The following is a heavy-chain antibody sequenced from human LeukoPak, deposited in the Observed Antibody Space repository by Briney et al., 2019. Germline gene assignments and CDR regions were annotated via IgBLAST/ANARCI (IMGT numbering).Heavy chain of an antibody. Sequence: SETLSLTCTVSGDSINTKNYCWGWIRQPPGKGLEWIGSIYYSGNTYYNPSLKSRVTLSIDTSKNQFSLRLSSVTAADTAVYHCARHSYGTFDYWGQGTLVTVSS. CDR2: IYYSGNT. CDR3: ARHSYGTFDY. V-gene: IGHV4-39*01. CDR1: GDSINTKNYC. D-gene: IGHD5-18*01. J-gene: IGHJ4*02.